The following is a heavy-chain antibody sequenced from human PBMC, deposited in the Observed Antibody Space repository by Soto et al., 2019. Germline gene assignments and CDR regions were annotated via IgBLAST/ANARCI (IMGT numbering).Heavy chain of an antibody. V-gene: IGHV4-39*01. J-gene: IGHJ3*01. CDR3: ATPVTSGYQALEV. Sequence: PSETLSLTCTVSGGSIIRSTYYFFCLRQPPGKGLEWIGSIYSSGSTYYHPSLKSRVTISVDTSKNQFFLKLSSVTAADTAVYYCATPVTSGYQALEVWGQGTMVTVSS. D-gene: IGHD3-22*01. CDR1: GGSIIRSTYY. CDR2: IYSSGST.